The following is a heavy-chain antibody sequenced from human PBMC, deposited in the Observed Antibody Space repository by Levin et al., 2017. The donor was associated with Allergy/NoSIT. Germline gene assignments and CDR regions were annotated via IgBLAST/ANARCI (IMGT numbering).Heavy chain of an antibody. D-gene: IGHD6-19*01. V-gene: IGHV2-5*01. CDR1: GFSLTTSGVN. J-gene: IGHJ4*02. CDR3: AHDAQWMVFDY. Sequence: NASGPTLVKPTQTLTLTCTFSGFSLTTSGVNVGWIRQPPGKALEWLALIYSNDDKRYSPSLKSRLTITEDTSKNQVVLTMTNMDPVDTATYYCAHDAQWMVFDYWGQGALVTVSS. CDR2: IYSNDDK.